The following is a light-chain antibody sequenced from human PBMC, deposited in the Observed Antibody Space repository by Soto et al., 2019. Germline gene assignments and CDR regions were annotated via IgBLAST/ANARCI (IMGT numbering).Light chain of an antibody. CDR3: GSWDSSLSAYV. CDR1: SSNIGGNS. CDR2: DDN. J-gene: IGLJ1*01. V-gene: IGLV1-51*01. Sequence: QSVLTQPPSVSAAPGQKVTISCSGGSSNIGGNSVSWYQQLPGTAPKLLIYDDNKRPLGIPDRFSGSKSGTSATLGIAGFQTGDEADYYCGSWDSSLSAYVFGTGTKVTVL.